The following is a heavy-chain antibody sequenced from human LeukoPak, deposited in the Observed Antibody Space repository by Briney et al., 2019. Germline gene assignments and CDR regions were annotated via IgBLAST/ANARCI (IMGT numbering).Heavy chain of an antibody. CDR1: GGSISSGGYY. Sequence: SETLSLTCTVSGGSISSGGYYWSWIRQHPGKGLEWIGYIYYSGSTYYNPSLKSRVTISVDTPKNQFSLKLSSVTAADTAVYYCARGQGVVPAAIPHNWFDPWGQGTLVTVSS. V-gene: IGHV4-31*03. CDR2: IYYSGST. CDR3: ARGQGVVPAAIPHNWFDP. D-gene: IGHD2-2*02. J-gene: IGHJ5*02.